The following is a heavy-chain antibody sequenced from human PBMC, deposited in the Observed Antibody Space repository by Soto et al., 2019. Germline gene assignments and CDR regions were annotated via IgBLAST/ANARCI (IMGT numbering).Heavy chain of an antibody. J-gene: IGHJ4*02. CDR2: IYNSGST. Sequence: SETLSLTCTVSGGSISSGDYYWSWIRQPPGKGLEWIGYIYNSGSTYYNPSLKSRVTISVDTSKNQFSLKLSSVTAADTAVYYCARARDSSGYYLDYWGQGTLVTVSS. D-gene: IGHD3-22*01. CDR1: GGSISSGDYY. V-gene: IGHV4-30-4*01. CDR3: ARARDSSGYYLDY.